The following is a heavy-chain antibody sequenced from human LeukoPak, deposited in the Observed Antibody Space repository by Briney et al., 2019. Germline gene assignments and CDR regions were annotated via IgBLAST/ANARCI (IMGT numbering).Heavy chain of an antibody. D-gene: IGHD6-19*01. CDR3: ARHRIVGQWLANYYYGMDV. Sequence: GASVKVSCKASGYTFTGYYIHWVRQAPGQGLEWMGWINLNSGGTNYAQKFQGRVTMTRDTSISTAYMELSRLRSDDTAVYYCARHRIVGQWLANYYYGMDVWGQGTTVTVSS. V-gene: IGHV1-2*02. J-gene: IGHJ6*02. CDR1: GYTFTGYY. CDR2: INLNSGGT.